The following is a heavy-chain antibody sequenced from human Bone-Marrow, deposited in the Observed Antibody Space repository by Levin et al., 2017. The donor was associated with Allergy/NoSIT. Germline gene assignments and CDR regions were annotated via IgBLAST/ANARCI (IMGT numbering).Heavy chain of an antibody. D-gene: IGHD6-19*01. CDR1: GYTFTGYY. V-gene: IGHV1-2*03. Sequence: LVASVKVSCKASGYTFTGYYMHWVRQAPGQGLEWMGWINPNSGGTNYAQKFQGRVTMTRDTSISTAYMELSRLRSDDTAVYYCARVRQPVAGPGGNYYYYYGMDVWGQGTTVTVSS. CDR2: INPNSGGT. CDR3: ARVRQPVAGPGGNYYYYYGMDV. J-gene: IGHJ6*02.